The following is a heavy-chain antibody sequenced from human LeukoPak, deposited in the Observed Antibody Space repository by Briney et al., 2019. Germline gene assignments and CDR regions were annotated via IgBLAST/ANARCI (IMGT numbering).Heavy chain of an antibody. D-gene: IGHD5-18*01. Sequence: SETLSLTCTVSGVSISSYYWSGIRQPARKGQEGMGRIYTSVSTNYNPPLKSRVTMSVDTSKNQFSLKLSSVPGEDTAVYYCARSAMATYYYGMDVWGKGTTVTVSS. CDR2: IYTSVST. V-gene: IGHV4-4*07. J-gene: IGHJ6*04. CDR3: ARSAMATYYYGMDV. CDR1: GVSISSYY.